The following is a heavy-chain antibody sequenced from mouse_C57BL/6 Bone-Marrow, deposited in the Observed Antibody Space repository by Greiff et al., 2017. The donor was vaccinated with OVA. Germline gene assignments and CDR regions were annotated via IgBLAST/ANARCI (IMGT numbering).Heavy chain of an antibody. Sequence: QVQLKQPGAELVKPGASVKLSCKASGYTFTSYWMHWVQQRPGRGLEWIGRIDPNSGGTKYNEKFKSKATLTVDTPSSTAYIQLSSLTSEDSAVYYCARPLGGNYDDFDYWGQGTTLTVSS. CDR3: ARPLGGNYDDFDY. D-gene: IGHD2-1*01. CDR1: GYTFTSYW. J-gene: IGHJ2*01. CDR2: IDPNSGGT. V-gene: IGHV1-72*01.